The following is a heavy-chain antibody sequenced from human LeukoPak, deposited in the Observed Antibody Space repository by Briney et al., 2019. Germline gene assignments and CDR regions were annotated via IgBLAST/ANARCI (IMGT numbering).Heavy chain of an antibody. J-gene: IGHJ4*02. D-gene: IGHD2-15*01. CDR1: GFTVSSNC. CDR2: IYSGGST. V-gene: IGHV3-53*01. Sequence: GGSLRLSCAASGFTVSSNCMSWVRQAPGKGLEWVSVIYSGGSTYYADSVKGRFTISRDNSKNTLYLQMNSLRAEDTAVYYCARSHMSRGGGSCYIDYWGQGTLVTVSS. CDR3: ARSHMSRGGGSCYIDY.